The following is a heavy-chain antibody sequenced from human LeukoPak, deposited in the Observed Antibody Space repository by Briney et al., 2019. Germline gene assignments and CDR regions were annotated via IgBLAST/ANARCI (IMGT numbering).Heavy chain of an antibody. CDR3: ARDGVLLWFGDHGYFDY. V-gene: IGHV3-48*04. CDR1: GFTFSSYG. CDR2: ISSSGSTI. Sequence: GGSLRLSCAASGFTFSSYGMHWVRQAPGKGLEWVSYISSSGSTIYYADSVKGRFTISRDNAKNSLYLQMNSLRAEDTAVYYCARDGVLLWFGDHGYFDYWGQGTLVTVSS. D-gene: IGHD3-10*01. J-gene: IGHJ4*02.